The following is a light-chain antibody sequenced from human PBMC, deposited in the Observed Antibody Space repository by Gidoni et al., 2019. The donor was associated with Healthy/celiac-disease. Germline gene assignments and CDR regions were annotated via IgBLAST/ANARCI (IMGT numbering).Light chain of an antibody. Sequence: QSVLTQPPSASGTPGPRVTISCSGSSSNIGSNTVNWYQQLPGPAPKLLIYSNNQRPSGVPDRFSGSKSGTSASLAISGLQSEDEADYYCAAWDDSLNGWVFGGGTKLTVL. CDR3: AAWDDSLNGWV. J-gene: IGLJ3*02. CDR1: SSNIGSNT. V-gene: IGLV1-44*01. CDR2: SNN.